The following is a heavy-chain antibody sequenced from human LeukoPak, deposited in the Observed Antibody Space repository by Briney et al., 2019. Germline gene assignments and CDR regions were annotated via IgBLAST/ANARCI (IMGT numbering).Heavy chain of an antibody. CDR3: ARELVVVPAAIGLPSPYYYYGMDV. Sequence: GASVEVSCKASGYTFTSYDINWVRQATGQGLEWMGWMNPNSGNTGYAQKFQGRVTMTRNTSISTAYMELSSLRSEDTAVYYCARELVVVPAAIGLPSPYYYYGMDVWGQGTTVTVSS. V-gene: IGHV1-8*01. D-gene: IGHD2-2*02. CDR1: GYTFTSYD. CDR2: MNPNSGNT. J-gene: IGHJ6*02.